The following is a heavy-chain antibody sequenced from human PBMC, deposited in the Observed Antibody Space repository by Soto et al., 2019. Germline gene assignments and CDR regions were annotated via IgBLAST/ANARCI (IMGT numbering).Heavy chain of an antibody. Sequence: GGSLRLSCAASGFTFSSYWMSWVRQAPGKGLEWVANIKQDGSEKYYVDSVKGRFTISRDNAKNSLYLQMNSLRAEDTAVYYCARGDIVVVVAAIAFDYWGQGTLVTVSS. V-gene: IGHV3-7*04. CDR2: IKQDGSEK. J-gene: IGHJ4*02. CDR3: ARGDIVVVVAAIAFDY. CDR1: GFTFSSYW. D-gene: IGHD2-15*01.